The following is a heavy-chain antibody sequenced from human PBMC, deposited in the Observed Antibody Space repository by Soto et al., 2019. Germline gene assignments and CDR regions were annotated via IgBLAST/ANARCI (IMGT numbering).Heavy chain of an antibody. Sequence: ASVKVSCKASGYTLTDHGISWVRQAPGQGLEWMGWINPYNANTRYGEKVQGRVTMTTDTSSTVYMELTGLTSDDTAVYYCARDWTSPSCVSSGCPRGGWFDPWGQGTLVTVSS. CDR2: INPYNANT. CDR3: ARDWTSPSCVSSGCPRGGWFDP. V-gene: IGHV1-18*04. D-gene: IGHD6-19*01. J-gene: IGHJ5*02. CDR1: GYTLTDHG.